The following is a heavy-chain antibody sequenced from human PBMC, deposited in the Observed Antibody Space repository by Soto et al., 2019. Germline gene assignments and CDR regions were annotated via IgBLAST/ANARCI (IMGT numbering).Heavy chain of an antibody. J-gene: IGHJ6*02. V-gene: IGHV3-33*01. D-gene: IGHD3-16*01. CDR2: IWYDGSNK. CDR3: ARDWGLGDYGMDV. Sequence: GGSLRLSCAASGFTFSSYGMHWVRQAPGKGLEWVAVIWYDGSNKYYADSVKGRFTISRDNSKNTLYLQMSSLRAEDTAVYYCARDWGLGDYGMDVWGQGTTVTVSS. CDR1: GFTFSSYG.